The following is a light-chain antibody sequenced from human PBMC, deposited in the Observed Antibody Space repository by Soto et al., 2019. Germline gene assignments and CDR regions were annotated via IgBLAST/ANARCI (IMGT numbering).Light chain of an antibody. J-gene: IGKJ5*01. V-gene: IGKV1-13*02. Sequence: AIQLTQSQSSLSASVGDRVTITCRASQVISSALAWYQQKPAKSPKLLIYDAYSLESGVPARFSGSGSGADVTLTISSLQPEDFATYDCQQFNSYPLFGEGTRLEIK. CDR2: DAY. CDR1: QVISSA. CDR3: QQFNSYPL.